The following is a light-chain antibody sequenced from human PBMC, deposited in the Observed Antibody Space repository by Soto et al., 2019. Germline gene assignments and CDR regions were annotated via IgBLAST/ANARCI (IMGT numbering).Light chain of an antibody. CDR3: QQYDNLVWT. J-gene: IGKJ5*01. V-gene: IGKV1-33*01. Sequence: DIQMTQSPSSLSASVGDRVTITCQASQNINNYLNWYQQKPGRAPKLLIYDASNLEAGVPSRFRGGGSGTDFTFTISRLQPEDIATYYCQQYDNLVWTFGQGTRLEIK. CDR2: DAS. CDR1: QNINNY.